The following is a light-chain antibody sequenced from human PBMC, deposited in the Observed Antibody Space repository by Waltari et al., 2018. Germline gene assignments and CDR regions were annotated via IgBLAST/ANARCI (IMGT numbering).Light chain of an antibody. CDR1: QSVTSSH. CDR2: DAS. V-gene: IGKV3-20*01. Sequence: EIVLKQSPGTLSLSPGDGATLSCRASQSVTSSHLAWYQQRPGQPPKLLIYDASSRDAGIPDRFSGSVSGSDFTLTISRLEPEDFAVYYCQQYGSPPNTFGQGTKLEIK. CDR3: QQYGSPPNT. J-gene: IGKJ2*01.